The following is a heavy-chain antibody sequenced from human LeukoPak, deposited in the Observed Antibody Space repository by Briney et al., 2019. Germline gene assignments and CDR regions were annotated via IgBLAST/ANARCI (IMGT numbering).Heavy chain of an antibody. Sequence: SETLSLTCAVYGGSFSGYYWSWIRQPPGKGLEWIGEINHSGSTNYNPSLKSRVTISVDTSKNQFSLKLSSVTAADTAVYYCARAAVVTEYYFDYWGQGTLVTVSS. CDR2: INHSGST. CDR3: ARAAVVTEYYFDY. J-gene: IGHJ4*02. D-gene: IGHD2-15*01. V-gene: IGHV4-34*01. CDR1: GGSFSGYY.